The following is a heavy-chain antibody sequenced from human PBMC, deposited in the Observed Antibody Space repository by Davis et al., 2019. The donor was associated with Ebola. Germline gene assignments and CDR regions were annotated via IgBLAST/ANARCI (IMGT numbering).Heavy chain of an antibody. V-gene: IGHV6-1*01. Sequence: PSETLSLTCAISGDSVSSGGWNWIRQSPSRGLEWLGRTYYSSSKWYNDYAVSVKSRITINPDTSKNQFSLQLNSVTPEDTAVYYCASGWLRGRFDPWGQGTLVTVSS. J-gene: IGHJ5*02. CDR1: GDSVSSGG. D-gene: IGHD6-19*01. CDR3: ASGWLRGRFDP. CDR2: TYYSSSKWYN.